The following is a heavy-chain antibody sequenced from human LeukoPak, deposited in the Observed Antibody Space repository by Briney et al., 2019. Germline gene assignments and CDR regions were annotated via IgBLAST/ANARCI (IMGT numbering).Heavy chain of an antibody. CDR1: GFTFSSYG. D-gene: IGHD2-21*02. CDR3: ARRLRVQDAFDI. CDR2: IWYDGSNK. Sequence: PGGSLRLSXAASGFTFSSYGMHWVRQAPGKGLEWVAVIWYDGSNKYYADSVKGRFTISRDNSKNTLYLQMNSLRAEDTAVYYCARRLRVQDAFDIWGQGTMVTVSS. J-gene: IGHJ3*02. V-gene: IGHV3-33*01.